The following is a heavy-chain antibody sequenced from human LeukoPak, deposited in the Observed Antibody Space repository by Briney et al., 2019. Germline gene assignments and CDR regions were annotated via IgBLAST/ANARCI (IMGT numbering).Heavy chain of an antibody. V-gene: IGHV4-61*02. D-gene: IGHD5-12*01. J-gene: IGHJ4*02. CDR2: IYTSGST. CDR3: ARVRSGYTDY. CDR1: GGSISSGSYY. Sequence: TSETLSLTCTVSGGSISSGSYYWSWIRQPAGKGLEWIGRIYTSGSTNYNPSLKSRVTISVDTSKNQFSLKLSSVTAADTAVYYCARVRSGYTDYWGQGTLVTVSS.